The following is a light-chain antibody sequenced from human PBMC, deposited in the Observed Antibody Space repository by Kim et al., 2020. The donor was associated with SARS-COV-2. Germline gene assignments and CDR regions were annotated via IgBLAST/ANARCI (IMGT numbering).Light chain of an antibody. Sequence: PAQLFTISSTGTSSDVGSYNYVSCDQQHPGKAPRFLFYDVTKRPSGVPDRFSGSKSGNTASLTVSGLQPDDEADYYCSSYAGGKVIFGGGTQLTVL. CDR2: DVT. CDR3: SSYAGGKVI. J-gene: IGLJ2*01. V-gene: IGLV2-8*01. CDR1: SSDVGSYNY.